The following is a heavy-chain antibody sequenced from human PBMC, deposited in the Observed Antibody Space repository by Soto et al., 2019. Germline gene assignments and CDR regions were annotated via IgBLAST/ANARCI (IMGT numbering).Heavy chain of an antibody. V-gene: IGHV3-15*01. D-gene: IGHD3-22*01. CDR1: GFTFSNAW. CDR3: TTDPAMIVVVNDY. CDR2: IKSKTDGGTT. Sequence: GGCLRLSCAASGFTFSNAWMSWVRQAPGKGLEWVGRIKSKTDGGTTDYAAPVKGRFTISRDDSKNTLYLQMNSLKTEDTAVYYCTTDPAMIVVVNDYWGQGTLVTVSS. J-gene: IGHJ4*02.